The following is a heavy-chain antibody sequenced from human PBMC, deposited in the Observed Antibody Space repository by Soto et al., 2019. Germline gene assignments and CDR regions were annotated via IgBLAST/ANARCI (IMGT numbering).Heavy chain of an antibody. Sequence: EVQLVESGGGLVQPGRSLRLSCAASGFTFDDYAMHWVRQAPGKGLEWVSGISWNSGSIGYADSVKGRFTISRDNAKNSLHLEMNSLRAEDTALYYCAKDHCTGSRCYSDYRGQGALVTVSS. CDR1: GFTFDDYA. D-gene: IGHD2-8*02. J-gene: IGHJ4*02. CDR3: AKDHCTGSRCYSDY. CDR2: ISWNSGSI. V-gene: IGHV3-9*01.